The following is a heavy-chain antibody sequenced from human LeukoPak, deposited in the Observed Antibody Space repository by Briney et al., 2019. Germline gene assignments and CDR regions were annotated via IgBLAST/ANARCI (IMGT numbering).Heavy chain of an antibody. V-gene: IGHV4-31*03. D-gene: IGHD3-22*01. CDR3: ARGPYYYDSSGYFADY. J-gene: IGHJ4*02. Sequence: SQTLSLTCTVSGGSISSGGYYWSWIRQHPGKDLEWIGYIYYSGSTYYNPSLKSRVTISVDTSKNQFSLKLSSVTAADTAVYYCARGPYYYDSSGYFADYWGQGTLVTVSS. CDR2: IYYSGST. CDR1: GGSISSGGYY.